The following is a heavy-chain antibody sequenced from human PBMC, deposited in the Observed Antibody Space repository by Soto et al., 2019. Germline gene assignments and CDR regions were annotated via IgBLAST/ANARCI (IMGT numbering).Heavy chain of an antibody. CDR3: ARLGADNNHYGMDV. J-gene: IGHJ6*02. V-gene: IGHV5-10-1*03. Sequence: EVQLVQSGAEVKKPGESLRISCQGSGYNFTSTWITWVRQKPGKGLEWIGRIDPSDSHINYSPSFQGHVSLSTDESVTTAYLQWSRLKASDTAFYYCARLGADNNHYGMDVWGQGTTVTVS. CDR2: IDPSDSHI. CDR1: GYNFTSTW. D-gene: IGHD3-16*01.